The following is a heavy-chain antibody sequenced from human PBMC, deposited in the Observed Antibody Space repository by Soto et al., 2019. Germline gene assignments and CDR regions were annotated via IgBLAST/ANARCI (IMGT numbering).Heavy chain of an antibody. V-gene: IGHV3-23*01. CDR1: GFTFSNFA. Sequence: GGSLRLSCTASGFTFSNFAMSWVRQAPGKGLEWVSAIGLSADNTFYADSVKGRFTISRDNSKNTLHLQMNSLTVEDTAVYYCAKGSSIWGQGTLVTVSS. D-gene: IGHD3-10*01. CDR3: AKGSSI. J-gene: IGHJ4*02. CDR2: IGLSADNT.